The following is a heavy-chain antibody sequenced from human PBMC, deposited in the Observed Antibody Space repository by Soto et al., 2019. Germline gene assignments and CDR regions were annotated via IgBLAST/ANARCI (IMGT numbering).Heavy chain of an antibody. Sequence: SETLSLTCTVSGGSISSYYWSWIRQPPGKGLEWIGYIYYSGSTNYNPSPKSRVTISVDTSKNQFSLRLSSVTAADTAVYYCARVEGITGNLFGPFDIWGQGTMVTVS. CDR1: GGSISSYY. CDR3: ARVEGITGNLFGPFDI. D-gene: IGHD1-20*01. V-gene: IGHV4-59*01. J-gene: IGHJ3*02. CDR2: IYYSGST.